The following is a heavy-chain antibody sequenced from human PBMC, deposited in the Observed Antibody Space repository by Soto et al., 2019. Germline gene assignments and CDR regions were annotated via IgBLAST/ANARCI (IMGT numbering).Heavy chain of an antibody. CDR1: GGSVSSGSYY. Sequence: SETLSLTCTVSGGSVSSGSYYWSWIRQPPGKGLEWIGYIYYSGSTNYNPSLKSRVTISVDTSKNQFSLKLSSVTAADTAVYYCVCYYDSSGYYFDYWGQGTLVTVSS. CDR2: IYYSGST. J-gene: IGHJ4*02. D-gene: IGHD3-22*01. V-gene: IGHV4-61*01. CDR3: VCYYDSSGYYFDY.